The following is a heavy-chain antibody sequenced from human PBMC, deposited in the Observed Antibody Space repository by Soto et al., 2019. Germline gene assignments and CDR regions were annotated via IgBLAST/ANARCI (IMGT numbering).Heavy chain of an antibody. D-gene: IGHD6-19*01. CDR2: INPSGGST. V-gene: IGHV1-46*01. CDR1: GYTFTSYY. CDR3: ARDVAVAGFDY. J-gene: IGHJ4*02. Sequence: QVQLVQSGAEVKKPGASVKVSCKASGYTFTSYYMHWVRQAPGQGLEWMGIINPSGGSTSYAQKSQGRVTMTRDTSTSTVYMELSSLRSEDTAVYYCARDVAVAGFDYWGQGTLVTVSS.